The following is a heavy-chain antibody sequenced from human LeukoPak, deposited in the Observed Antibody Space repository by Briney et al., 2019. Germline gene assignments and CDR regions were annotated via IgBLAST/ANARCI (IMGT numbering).Heavy chain of an antibody. J-gene: IGHJ5*02. CDR3: ARDLGQLVRTYWIDP. CDR2: INTKSGGT. Sequence: ASVKVSCKPSVYTFTVYYMHGGRRAPGQGVECMGWINTKSGGTNYAQKFQGSVTMTRDTSISTAYMELSRLRSDDTAVYYCARDLGQLVRTYWIDPWGQGTLVTVSS. CDR1: VYTFTVYY. V-gene: IGHV1-2*02. D-gene: IGHD6-6*01.